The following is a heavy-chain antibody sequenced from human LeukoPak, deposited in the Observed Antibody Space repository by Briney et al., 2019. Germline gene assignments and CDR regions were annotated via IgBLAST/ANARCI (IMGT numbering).Heavy chain of an antibody. CDR1: GGSISSYY. V-gene: IGHV4-59*08. J-gene: IGHJ6*02. Sequence: PSETLSLTCTVSGGSISSYYWSWIRQPPGKGLEWIGYIYYSGSTNYNPSLKSRVTISVDTSKNQFSLKLSSVTAADTAVYYCASSMTTGTPPYYYYGMDVWGQGTTVTVSS. D-gene: IGHD4-17*01. CDR2: IYYSGST. CDR3: ASSMTTGTPPYYYYGMDV.